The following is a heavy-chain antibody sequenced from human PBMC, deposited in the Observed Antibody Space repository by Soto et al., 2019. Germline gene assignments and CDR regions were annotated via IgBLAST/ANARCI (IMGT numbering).Heavy chain of an antibody. CDR1: GFTFSSYA. V-gene: IGHV3-23*01. J-gene: IGHJ6*02. CDR3: AKDSDYDYVWGSYRYYYYYYGMDV. Sequence: GGSLRLSCAASGFTFSSYAMSWVRQAPGKGLEWVSAISGSGVSTYYADSVKGRFTISRDNSKNTLYLQMNSLRAEDTAVYYCAKDSDYDYVWGSYRYYYYYYGMDVWGQGTTVTVSS. D-gene: IGHD3-16*02. CDR2: ISGSGVST.